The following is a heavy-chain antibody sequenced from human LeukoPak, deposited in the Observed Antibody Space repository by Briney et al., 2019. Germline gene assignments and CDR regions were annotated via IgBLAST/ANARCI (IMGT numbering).Heavy chain of an antibody. V-gene: IGHV1-18*01. CDR1: GYTFTSYG. CDR3: ASGYSGYDYYYYYYMDV. J-gene: IGHJ6*03. Sequence: ASVKVSCKASGYTFTSYGISWVRQAPGQGLEWMGWISAYNGNTNYAQKLQGRVTMTTDTSTSTAYMGLRSLRSDDTAVYYCASGYSGYDYYYYYYMDVWGKGTTVTVSS. D-gene: IGHD5-12*01. CDR2: ISAYNGNT.